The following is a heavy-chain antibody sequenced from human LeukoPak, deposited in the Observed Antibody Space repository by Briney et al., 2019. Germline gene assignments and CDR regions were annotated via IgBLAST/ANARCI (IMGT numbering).Heavy chain of an antibody. V-gene: IGHV3-23*01. CDR1: GFTFSSYA. CDR2: ISGSGGST. D-gene: IGHD4-17*01. Sequence: PGGSLRLSCAASGFTFSSYAMSWVRQDPGKGLERVSAISGSGGSTYYADSVKGRFTISRDNSKNTLYLQMNSLRAEDTAVYYCAKDGGDYPSVYRGTGFDIWGQGTMVTVSS. CDR3: AKDGGDYPSVYRGTGFDI. J-gene: IGHJ3*02.